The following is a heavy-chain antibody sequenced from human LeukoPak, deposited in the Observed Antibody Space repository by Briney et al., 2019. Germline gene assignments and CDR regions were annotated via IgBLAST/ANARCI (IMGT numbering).Heavy chain of an antibody. J-gene: IGHJ4*02. V-gene: IGHV4-59*01. D-gene: IGHD6-19*01. CDR3: ARDGQWLVLDY. CDR2: IYYSGST. CDR1: GGSISSYY. Sequence: PSETLSLTCTVSGGSISSYYWSWIRQPPGKGLEWIGYIYYSGSTNYNPSLKSRVTISVDTSKNQFSLKLGSVTAADTAVYYCARDGQWLVLDYWGQGTLVTVSS.